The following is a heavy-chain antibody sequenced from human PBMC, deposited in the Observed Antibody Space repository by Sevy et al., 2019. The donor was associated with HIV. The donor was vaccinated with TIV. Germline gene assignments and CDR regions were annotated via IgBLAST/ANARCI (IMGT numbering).Heavy chain of an antibody. CDR3: AKETIQQLATYYYYYGIDV. CDR2: ISYDGSNK. J-gene: IGHJ6*02. Sequence: GGSLRLSCAASGFTFSSYGMHWVRQAPGKGLEWVAVISYDGSNKYYADSVKGRFTISRDNSKNTLYLQMNSLRAEDTAVYYCAKETIQQLATYYYYYGIDVWGQGTTVTVSS. CDR1: GFTFSSYG. V-gene: IGHV3-30*18. D-gene: IGHD6-13*01.